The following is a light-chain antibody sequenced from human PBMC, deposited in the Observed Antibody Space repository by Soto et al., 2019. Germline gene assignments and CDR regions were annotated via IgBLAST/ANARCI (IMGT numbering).Light chain of an antibody. Sequence: SYELTQPPSVSVSPGQTASITCSGDKLGDKYACWYQQKPGQSPVLVIYQDSKRPSGIPERFSGSNSGNTATLTISGTQAXXEADYYCQAWDNSLVFGGGTKLTV. V-gene: IGLV3-1*01. J-gene: IGLJ2*01. CDR2: QDS. CDR3: QAWDNSLV. CDR1: KLGDKY.